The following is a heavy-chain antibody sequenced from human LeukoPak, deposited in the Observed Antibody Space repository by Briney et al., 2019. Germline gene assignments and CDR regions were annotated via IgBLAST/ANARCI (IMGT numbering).Heavy chain of an antibody. D-gene: IGHD2-2*01. Sequence: APVKVSCKTSGYTFITYHIHWVRQAPGQGLEWMGMIKSNVGTTHYAQKFQGRLTVTSDTSTSTVYMELSSLTSEDTAVYYCTRESDSTFYFDFWGQGTLVTVSS. CDR2: IKSNVGTT. CDR3: TRESDSTFYFDF. CDR1: GYTFITYH. V-gene: IGHV1-46*01. J-gene: IGHJ4*02.